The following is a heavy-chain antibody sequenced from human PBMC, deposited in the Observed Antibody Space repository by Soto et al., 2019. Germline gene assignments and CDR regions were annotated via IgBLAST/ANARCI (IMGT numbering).Heavy chain of an antibody. CDR3: ARQNPLSGYGYGLGGSYFDD. V-gene: IGHV4-39*01. Sequence: NPSETLSLTCTVAGGSINSRAYYWGWIRQPPGKGLEWIGTIYYSGSTSYNPSLKSRVTISVDTSKNQFSLKLTSVTAADTSVYYCARQNPLSGYGYGLGGSYFDDWGHVTLVTVSS. J-gene: IGHJ4*01. CDR2: IYYSGST. D-gene: IGHD5-18*01. CDR1: GGSINSRAYY.